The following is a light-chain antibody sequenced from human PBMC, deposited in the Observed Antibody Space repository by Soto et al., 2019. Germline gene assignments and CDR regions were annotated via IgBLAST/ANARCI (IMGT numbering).Light chain of an antibody. J-gene: IGKJ4*01. CDR2: DAS. CDR3: QQYGSSVT. CDR1: QTIRTS. V-gene: IGKV3-20*01. Sequence: IVMTQSPDTLSSSPGERATLSCRASQTIRTSLAWYQQRPGQAPRLLIFDASRKTFGVPDGFTGSGSGTDFTLTINRLEPEDFGVYFCQQYGSSVTFGGGTKVDIK.